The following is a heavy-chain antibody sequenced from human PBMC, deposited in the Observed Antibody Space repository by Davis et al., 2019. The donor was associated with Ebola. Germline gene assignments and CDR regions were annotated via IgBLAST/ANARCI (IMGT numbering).Heavy chain of an antibody. Sequence: GESLKISCRASGYTFTTYWIGWVRQTPGKGLEWMGIIYPGDSDTRYNPSFQGQVTISVDTSISTAYLQWSSLKASDTAVYYCARHDSSWKTLNLYYYYMDVWGKGTTVTVSS. V-gene: IGHV5-51*01. CDR2: IYPGDSDT. CDR3: ARHDSSWKTLNLYYYYMDV. J-gene: IGHJ6*03. D-gene: IGHD6-13*01. CDR1: GYTFTTYW.